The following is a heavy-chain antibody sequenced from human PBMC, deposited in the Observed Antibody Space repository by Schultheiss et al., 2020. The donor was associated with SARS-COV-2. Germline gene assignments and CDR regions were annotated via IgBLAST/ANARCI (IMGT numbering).Heavy chain of an antibody. CDR1: GYTFTGYY. J-gene: IGHJ4*02. CDR3: ATDSPYSSSWYYY. CDR2: INPNSGGT. V-gene: IGHV1-2*02. D-gene: IGHD6-13*01. Sequence: ASVKVSCKASGYTFTGYYMHWVRQAPGQGLEWMGWINPNSGGTIYAQKFQGRVTMTEDTSTDTAYMELSSLRSEDTAVYYCATDSPYSSSWYYYWGQGTLVTVSS.